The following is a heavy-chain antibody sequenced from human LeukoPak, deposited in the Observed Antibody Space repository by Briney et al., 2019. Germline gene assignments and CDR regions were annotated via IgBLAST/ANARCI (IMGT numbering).Heavy chain of an antibody. CDR1: GGSISSGSYY. CDR2: IYTSGTT. D-gene: IGHD5-24*01. Sequence: SETLSLTCTVSGGSISSGSYYWSWIRQPAGRRLEWIGRIYTSGTTNYSPSLRGRVIMSVDTSKNQFSLKVASVTAADTAVYYCARGGRGGPNEGWYFDLWGRGTLVTVSS. V-gene: IGHV4-61*02. J-gene: IGHJ2*01. CDR3: ARGGRGGPNEGWYFDL.